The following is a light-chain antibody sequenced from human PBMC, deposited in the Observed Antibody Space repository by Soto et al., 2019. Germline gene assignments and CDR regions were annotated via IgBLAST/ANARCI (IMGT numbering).Light chain of an antibody. J-gene: IGKJ5*01. V-gene: IGKV3-15*01. CDR3: QQYGTSPLIT. CDR1: QSVRSN. Sequence: EIVMTQSPATLSVSPGERATLSCRASQSVRSNLAWYQQKPGQAPRLLIYGASTRASGIPARFSGSGSGTDFALTISRLEPEDFAVYYCQQYGTSPLITFGQGTRLEIK. CDR2: GAS.